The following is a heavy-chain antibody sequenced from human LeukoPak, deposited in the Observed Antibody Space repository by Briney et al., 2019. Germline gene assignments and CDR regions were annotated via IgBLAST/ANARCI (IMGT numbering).Heavy chain of an antibody. CDR3: ARGSGSYGNDY. CDR2: ISGSGGST. Sequence: PGGSLRLSCAATGFTFSSYAMSWVRQAPGKGPEWVSAISGSGGSTYYADSVKGRFTISRDNSKNTLYLQMNSLRAEDTAVYYCARGSGSYGNDYWGQGTLVTVSS. D-gene: IGHD1-26*01. CDR1: GFTFSSYA. V-gene: IGHV3-23*01. J-gene: IGHJ4*02.